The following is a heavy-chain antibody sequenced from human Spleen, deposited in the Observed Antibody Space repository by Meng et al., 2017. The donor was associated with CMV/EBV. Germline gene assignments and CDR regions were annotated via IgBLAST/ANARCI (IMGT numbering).Heavy chain of an antibody. CDR1: GFTFSSYS. V-gene: IGHV3-7*01. CDR2: IKQDGSEK. D-gene: IGHD4-23*01. Sequence: GGSLRLSCAASGFTFSSYSMNWVRQAPGKGLEWVANIKQDGSEKYYVDSVKGRFTISRDNAKNSLYLQMNSLRAEDTAVYYCARASAVRYWGQGTTVTVSS. CDR3: ARASAVRY. J-gene: IGHJ6*02.